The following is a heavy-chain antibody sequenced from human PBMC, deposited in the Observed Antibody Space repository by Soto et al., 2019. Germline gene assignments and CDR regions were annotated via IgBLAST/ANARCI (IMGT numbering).Heavy chain of an antibody. D-gene: IGHD2-8*02. CDR2: ISGSGGST. J-gene: IGHJ6*03. Sequence: GGSLRLSCAASGFTFSSYAMSWVRQAPGKGLEWVSAISGSGGSTYYADSVKGRFTISRANSKNTLYLQMNSLRAEDMAVYYFAKVGSWSHYYYYYMDFWGKGTTVTVS. CDR1: GFTFSSYA. CDR3: AKVGSWSHYYYYYMDF. V-gene: IGHV3-23*01.